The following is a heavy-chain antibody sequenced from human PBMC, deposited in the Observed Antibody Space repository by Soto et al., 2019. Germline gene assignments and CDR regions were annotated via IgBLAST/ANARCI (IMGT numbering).Heavy chain of an antibody. CDR2: ISGSGGST. J-gene: IGHJ6*03. CDR3: AKSPLVTPHYYYYYMDV. CDR1: GFTFSSYA. Sequence: GGSLRLSCAASGFTFSSYAMSWVRQAPGKGLEWVSAISGSGGSTYYADSVKGRFTISRDNSKNTLYLQMNSLRAEDTAVYYCAKSPLVTPHYYYYYMDVWGKGTTVTVSS. D-gene: IGHD1-26*01. V-gene: IGHV3-23*01.